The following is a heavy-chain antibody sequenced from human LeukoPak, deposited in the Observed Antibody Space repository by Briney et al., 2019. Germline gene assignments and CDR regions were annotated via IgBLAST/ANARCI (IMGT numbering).Heavy chain of an antibody. J-gene: IGHJ5*02. CDR1: GYTFTGFH. D-gene: IGHD4-17*01. V-gene: IGHV1-2*02. CDR2: INPNSGGT. Sequence: GASVKVSCKASGYTFTGFHIHWVRQAPGQGLEWMGWINPNSGGTNYAQKFQGRVTMTRDTSISTAYMELCRLRSDDTAVYYCARPLDYGDYLWGQGTLVTVSS. CDR3: ARPLDYGDYL.